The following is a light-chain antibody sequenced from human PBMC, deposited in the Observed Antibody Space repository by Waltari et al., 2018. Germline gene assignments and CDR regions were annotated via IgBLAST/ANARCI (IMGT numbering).Light chain of an antibody. CDR1: QDISHF. J-gene: IGKJ4*01. CDR2: AAS. V-gene: IGKV1-33*01. CDR3: PQYDNLPLT. Sequence: DTQMTQSPSSLSASVGDRVTITCQSSQDISHFLNWYQQKPGTAPKLLITAASTLQTGVPSRFSGGRSGTQFTFTVNGLQPEDVATYFCPQYDNLPLTFGGGTKVEI.